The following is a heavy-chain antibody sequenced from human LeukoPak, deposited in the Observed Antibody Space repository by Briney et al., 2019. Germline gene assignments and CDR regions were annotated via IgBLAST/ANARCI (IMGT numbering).Heavy chain of an antibody. J-gene: IGHJ4*02. CDR2: IFHSGST. D-gene: IGHD1-1*01. CDR1: GVSISSYY. Sequence: SETLSLTCSDSGVSISSYYYSWIRQPPGKGLEWIGCIFHSGSTTYNSSLKSRVIMSVDTSKNQFFLQLSSVTAADTAVYYCVRHRGGTTYDFWGQGTLVTVSS. CDR3: VRHRGGTTYDF. V-gene: IGHV4-59*01.